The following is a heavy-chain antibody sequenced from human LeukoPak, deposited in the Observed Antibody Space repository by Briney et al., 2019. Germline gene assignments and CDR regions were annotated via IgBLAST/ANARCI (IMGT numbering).Heavy chain of an antibody. CDR1: GGSFSGYY. V-gene: IGHV4-34*01. CDR2: INHSGST. D-gene: IGHD3-3*01. CDR3: ARGVRRITIFGVPKGFDY. J-gene: IGHJ4*02. Sequence: SETLSLTCAVYGGSFSGYYWSWIRQPPGKGLEWIWEINHSGSTNYNPAPMRRVTISVDTYKNHFSLQLRTVTSAETAVSYCARGVRRITIFGVPKGFDYWGQGTLVTVSS.